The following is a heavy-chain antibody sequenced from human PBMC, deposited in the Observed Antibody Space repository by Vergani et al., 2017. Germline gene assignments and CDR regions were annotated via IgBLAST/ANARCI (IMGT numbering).Heavy chain of an antibody. Sequence: QVQLQESGPGLVKPSETLSLTCTVSGGSISSYYWSWIRQPPGKGLEWIGYIYYSGSTNYNPSLKSRVTISVDTSKNQFSLKLSSVTAADTAVYYCARVLAVAGYFGLWGRGTLVTVSS. CDR1: GGSISSYY. V-gene: IGHV4-59*01. D-gene: IGHD6-19*01. J-gene: IGHJ2*01. CDR2: IYYSGST. CDR3: ARVLAVAGYFGL.